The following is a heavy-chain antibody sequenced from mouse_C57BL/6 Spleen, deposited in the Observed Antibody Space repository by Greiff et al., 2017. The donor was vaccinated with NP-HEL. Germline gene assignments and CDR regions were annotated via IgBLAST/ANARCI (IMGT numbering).Heavy chain of an antibody. J-gene: IGHJ1*03. CDR3: ATSTVVDWYFEV. CDR1: GYAFSSSW. Sequence: QVQLQQSGPELVKPGASVKISCKASGYAFSSSWMNWVKQRPGKGLEWIGRIYPGDGDTNYNGKFKGKATLTADKSSSTAYMQLSSLTSEDSAVYFCATSTVVDWYFEVWGTGTTVTVSS. CDR2: IYPGDGDT. D-gene: IGHD1-1*01. V-gene: IGHV1-82*01.